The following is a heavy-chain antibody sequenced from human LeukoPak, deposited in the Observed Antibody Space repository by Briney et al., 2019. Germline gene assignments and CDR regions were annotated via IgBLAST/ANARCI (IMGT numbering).Heavy chain of an antibody. J-gene: IGHJ4*02. D-gene: IGHD6-19*01. CDR3: ARSPGPYSSGTHYFDY. V-gene: IGHV3-33*01. CDR1: GFTFSTYA. CDR2: IWHDGTNK. Sequence: AGGSLRLSCAASGFTFSTYAMHWVRRAPGKGLEWVAAIWHDGTNKYYTDSVKGRFTISRDNSKNKLYLQMDSLRAEDTAVYYCARSPGPYSSGTHYFDYWGQGTLVTVSS.